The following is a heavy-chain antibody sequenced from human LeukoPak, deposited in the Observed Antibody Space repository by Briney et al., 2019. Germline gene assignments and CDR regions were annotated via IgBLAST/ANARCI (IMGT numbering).Heavy chain of an antibody. V-gene: IGHV1-46*01. J-gene: IGHJ6*03. D-gene: IGHD3-3*01. CDR1: GYTFTSYY. CDR2: MNPSGGST. Sequence: ASVKVSCKASGYTFTSYYMHWVRQAPGQGLEWMGIMNPSGGSTSYAQKFQGRVTMTRDMSTSTVYMERSSLRSEDTAVYYCARDGYDFWSVVGWTYYYYYMDVWGKGTTVTVSS. CDR3: ARDGYDFWSVVGWTYYYYYMDV.